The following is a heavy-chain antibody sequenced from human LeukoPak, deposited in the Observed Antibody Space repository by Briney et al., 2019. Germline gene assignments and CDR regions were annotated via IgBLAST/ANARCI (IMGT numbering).Heavy chain of an antibody. CDR3: ATIKRGSIFGYFDF. J-gene: IGHJ4*02. D-gene: IGHD5-18*01. CDR1: GGSLSSHY. CDR2: LFDSVNT. Sequence: SETLSLTCTVSGGSLSSHYWSWIRQPPGKGLEWIAYLFDSVNTKDNPSLQSRLTLSADTAKNQFSLRLSSVTAADTAVYYCATIKRGSIFGYFDFWGQGIKVTVSS. V-gene: IGHV4-59*11.